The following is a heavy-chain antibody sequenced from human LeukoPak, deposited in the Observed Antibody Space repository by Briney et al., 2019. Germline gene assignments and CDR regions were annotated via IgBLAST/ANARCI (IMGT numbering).Heavy chain of an antibody. J-gene: IGHJ1*01. CDR3: ARDPPSFQY. Sequence: GRSLRLSCAASGFTFSSYGVHWVRQAPGKGLEWVAVISYDGSSKYYADSVKGRFTISRDNAKNSLYLQMNSLRAEDTAVYYCARDPPSFQYWGQGTLVTVSA. CDR1: GFTFSSYG. CDR2: ISYDGSSK. V-gene: IGHV3-30*03.